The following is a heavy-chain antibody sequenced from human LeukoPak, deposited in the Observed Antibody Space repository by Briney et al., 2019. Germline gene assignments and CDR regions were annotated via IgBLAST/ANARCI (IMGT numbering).Heavy chain of an antibody. J-gene: IGHJ4*02. CDR1: GGSISSSSYY. CDR2: IYYSGST. V-gene: IGHV4-39*07. Sequence: PSETLSLTCTVSGGSISSSSYYWGWIRQPPGKGLEWIGSIYYSGSTYYNPSLKSRVTISVDTSKNQFSLKLSSVTAADTAVYYCASGRWGLPQLTGDPDLAGDFDYWGQGTLVTVSS. CDR3: ASGRWGLPQLTGDPDLAGDFDY. D-gene: IGHD7-27*01.